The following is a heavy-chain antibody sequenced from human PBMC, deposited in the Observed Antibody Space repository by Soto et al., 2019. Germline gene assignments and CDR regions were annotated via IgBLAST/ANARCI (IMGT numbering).Heavy chain of an antibody. J-gene: IGHJ6*02. D-gene: IGHD3-10*01. CDR2: INAGNDNT. CDR3: ARDGQYYYGMDV. CDR1: GYTFTTYV. V-gene: IGHV1-3*01. Sequence: ASVKVSCKASGYTFTTYVMHWVRQAPGQRLEWMGWINAGNDNTKYSQKFQGRVTITRDTSASTVYMELSSLSSEDTAVYYCARDGQYYYGMDVWGQGTTVTVSS.